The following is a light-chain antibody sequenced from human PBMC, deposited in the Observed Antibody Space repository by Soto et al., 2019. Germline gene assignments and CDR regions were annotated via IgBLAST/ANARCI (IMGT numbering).Light chain of an antibody. CDR1: QIVSSN. V-gene: IGKV3-15*01. CDR2: CAS. J-gene: IGKJ2*01. Sequence: EIVMTQSPATLSVSPGERATLSCRASQIVSSNLAWYQQKPGQAPRLLIYCASTRATGIPARFSGSGSGTEFTLTISSLQSEDFAVYYCQQYNNWPPMYTFGQGTKLEIK. CDR3: QQYNNWPPMYT.